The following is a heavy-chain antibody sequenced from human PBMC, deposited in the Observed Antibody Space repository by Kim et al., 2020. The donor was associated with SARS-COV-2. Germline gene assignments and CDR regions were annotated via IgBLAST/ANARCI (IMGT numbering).Heavy chain of an antibody. J-gene: IGHJ4*02. D-gene: IGHD5-12*01. Sequence: STAYAAPVKGRFTISRDNGRNTVYLQMNSLRVEDTAVYYCATEYGGYWFDYWGQGTLVTVSS. V-gene: IGHV3-74*01. CDR2: ST. CDR3: ATEYGGYWFDY.